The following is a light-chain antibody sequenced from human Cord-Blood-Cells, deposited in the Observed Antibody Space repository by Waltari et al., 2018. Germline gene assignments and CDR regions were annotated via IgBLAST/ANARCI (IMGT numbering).Light chain of an antibody. CDR3: TSRDSSGNHVV. Sequence: SSELTQHPSVSVALGQTVRITCQGDSVRSDYVSWYQQKPGQAPVLVIYGKNNRPSGIPDRFSASSSGNTASLTITGAQAEDEADYYCTSRDSSGNHVVFVGGTKLTVL. CDR2: GKN. CDR1: SVRSDY. J-gene: IGLJ2*01. V-gene: IGLV3-19*01.